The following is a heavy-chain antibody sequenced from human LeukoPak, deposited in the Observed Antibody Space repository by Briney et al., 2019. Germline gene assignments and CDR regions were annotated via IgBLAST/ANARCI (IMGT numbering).Heavy chain of an antibody. Sequence: TSVKVSCTASGFTFTSSAIQWVRQARGQRLEWIGWIVVGSGNTNYAQKFQERVTITRDMSTSTAYMELSSLRSEDTAVYYCAAGDIAAAGTVPWGQGTLVTVSS. D-gene: IGHD6-13*01. J-gene: IGHJ5*01. V-gene: IGHV1-58*02. CDR3: AAGDIAAAGTVP. CDR1: GFTFTSSA. CDR2: IVVGSGNT.